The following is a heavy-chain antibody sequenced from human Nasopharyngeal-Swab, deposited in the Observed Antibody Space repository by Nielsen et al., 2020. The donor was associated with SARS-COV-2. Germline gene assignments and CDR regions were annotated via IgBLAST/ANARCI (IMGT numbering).Heavy chain of an antibody. V-gene: IGHV4-31*02. J-gene: IGHJ4*02. CDR1: GGSISSGGYY. D-gene: IGHD2-21*02. CDR2: IYYSGST. CDR3: ARYVVTATRGLDY. Sequence: SCTVSGGSISSGGYYWSWIRQHPGKGLEWIGYIYYSGSTYYNPSLKSRVTISVDTSKNQFSLKLSSVTAADTAVYYCARYVVTATRGLDYWGQGTLVTVSS.